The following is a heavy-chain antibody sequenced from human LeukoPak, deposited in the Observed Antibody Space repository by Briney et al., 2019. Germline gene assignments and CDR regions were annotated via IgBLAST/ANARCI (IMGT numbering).Heavy chain of an antibody. V-gene: IGHV3-7*02. CDR1: GFTFSNYW. J-gene: IGHJ6*02. CDR3: ARGLLGYYYGMDV. CDR2: IKEDGSEK. Sequence: GGSLRLSCASSGFTFSNYWMSWVRQAPGKGLEWVANIKEDGSEKDYVDSVKGRFTISRDNAKNSLYLQMNSLRAEDTAVYYCARGLLGYYYGMDVWGPGTTVTVSS. D-gene: IGHD2-21*01.